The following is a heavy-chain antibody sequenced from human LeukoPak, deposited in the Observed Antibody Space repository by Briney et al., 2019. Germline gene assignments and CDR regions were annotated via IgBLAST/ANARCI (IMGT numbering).Heavy chain of an antibody. CDR3: ATWPYGSENGMDV. J-gene: IGHJ6*02. CDR2: ISGSGGST. V-gene: IGHV3-23*01. D-gene: IGHD3-10*01. CDR1: GFTFSSYA. Sequence: GGSLRLSCAASGFTFSSYAMSWVRQAPGKGLEWVSAISGSGGSTYYADSVKGRFTISRDNSKNTLYLQMNSLRAEDTAVYYCATWPYGSENGMDVWGQGTTVTVSS.